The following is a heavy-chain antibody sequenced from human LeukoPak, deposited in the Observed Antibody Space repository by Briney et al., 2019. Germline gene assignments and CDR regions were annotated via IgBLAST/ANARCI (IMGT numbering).Heavy chain of an antibody. CDR1: GFTFSSYW. V-gene: IGHV3-7*01. D-gene: IGHD4-17*01. CDR2: IKQDGSEK. Sequence: GGSLRLSCAASGFTFSSYWINWVRQAPGKGLEWVAKIKQDGSEKYYVDSVKGRFTISRDNSKNTLYLQMDSLRVEDTAVYFCAKDMGDADYVVDYWGQGTLVTVSS. CDR3: AKDMGDADYVVDY. J-gene: IGHJ4*02.